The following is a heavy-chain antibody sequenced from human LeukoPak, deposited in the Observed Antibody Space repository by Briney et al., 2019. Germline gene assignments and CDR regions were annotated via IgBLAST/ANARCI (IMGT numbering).Heavy chain of an antibody. Sequence: GGSLRLSSAASGFTVSSNYMSWVRQAPGKGLEWVSVIYSGGSPNYADSVKGRFTISRDNSKNTLYHQMNSLRAEDTAVYYCASGVLATGLSDYWGQGTLVTVSS. CDR3: ASGVLATGLSDY. CDR1: GFTVSSNY. V-gene: IGHV3-66*01. D-gene: IGHD2-8*02. CDR2: IYSGGSP. J-gene: IGHJ4*02.